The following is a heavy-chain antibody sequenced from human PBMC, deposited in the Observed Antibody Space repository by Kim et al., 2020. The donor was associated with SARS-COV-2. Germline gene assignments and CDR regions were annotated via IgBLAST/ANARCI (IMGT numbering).Heavy chain of an antibody. D-gene: IGHD5-18*01. CDR2: IRSSSSYI. V-gene: IGHV3-21*01. J-gene: IGHJ6*02. CDR3: ARANSYGPGNYYYYGMDV. Sequence: GGSLRLSCAASGFTFSSYSMNWVRQAPGKGLEWVSSIRSSSSYIYYADPVKGRFTISRDNAKNSLYLQMNSLRAEDTAVYYCARANSYGPGNYYYYGMDVWGQGATVTVSS. CDR1: GFTFSSYS.